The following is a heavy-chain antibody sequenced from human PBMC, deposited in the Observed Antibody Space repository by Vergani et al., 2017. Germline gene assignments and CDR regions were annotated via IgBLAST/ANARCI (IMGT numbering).Heavy chain of an antibody. J-gene: IGHJ5*02. CDR3: ARPSGLGDWFDP. CDR1: GYTFTSYY. CDR2: INPSGGST. Sequence: QVQLVQSGAEVKKPGASVKVSCKASGYTFTSYYMHWVRQAPGQGLEWMGIINPSGGSTSYAQKFQGRVTMTRDTSTSTVYMGLSSLRSEDTAVYYCARPSGLGDWFDPWGQGTLVTVSS. V-gene: IGHV1-46*01. D-gene: IGHD3/OR15-3a*01.